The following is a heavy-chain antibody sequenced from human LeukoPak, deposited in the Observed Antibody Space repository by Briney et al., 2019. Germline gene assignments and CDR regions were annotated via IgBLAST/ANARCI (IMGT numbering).Heavy chain of an antibody. CDR1: GFSFSDFY. D-gene: IGHD1-26*01. J-gene: IGHJ4*02. Sequence: GGSLRLSCAASGFSFSDFYMSWVRQAPGMGLEWISYIGTRSNPIYCADSVKGRFTISRDDAKNSLYLQMNSLRDEDTAVYFCAREARGSGRDFDYWGQGILVTVSS. V-gene: IGHV3-11*01. CDR3: AREARGSGRDFDY. CDR2: IGTRSNPI.